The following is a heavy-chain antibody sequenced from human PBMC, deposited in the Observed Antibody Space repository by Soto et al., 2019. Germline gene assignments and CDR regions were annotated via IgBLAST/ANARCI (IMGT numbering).Heavy chain of an antibody. J-gene: IGHJ4*02. CDR3: ARGNGYYKGVSRPNFDY. V-gene: IGHV1-69*02. D-gene: IGHD3-10*01. CDR2: IIPILGIA. Sequence: SVKVSCKASGGSFSSYTISWVRQAPGQGLEWMGRIIPILGIANYAQKFQGRVTITADKSTSTAYMELSSLRSEDTAVYYCARGNGYYKGVSRPNFDYWGQGTLVTVSS. CDR1: GGSFSSYT.